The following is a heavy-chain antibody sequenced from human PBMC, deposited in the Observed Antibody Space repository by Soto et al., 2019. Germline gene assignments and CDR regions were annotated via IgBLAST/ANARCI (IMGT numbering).Heavy chain of an antibody. CDR1: GFTFSSYA. V-gene: IGHV3-23*01. D-gene: IGHD3-10*01. J-gene: IGHJ4*02. Sequence: EVQLLESGGGLVQPGGSLRLSCAASGFTFSSYAMSWVRQAPGKGLEWVSAISGSGGSTYYADSVKGRFTISRDNSKNTLYLQMNSLSAEDTAVYYCAKVGGVYGSGRSYFDYWGQGTLVTVSS. CDR3: AKVGGVYGSGRSYFDY. CDR2: ISGSGGST.